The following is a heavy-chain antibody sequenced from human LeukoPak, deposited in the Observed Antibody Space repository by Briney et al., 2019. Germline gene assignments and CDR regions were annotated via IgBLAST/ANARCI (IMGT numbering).Heavy chain of an antibody. CDR1: GGSISSYY. D-gene: IGHD6-13*01. J-gene: IGHJ5*02. V-gene: IGHV4-4*07. Sequence: PSETLSLTCTVSGGSISSYYWSWIRQPAGKGLEWIGRIYTSGSTNYNPSLKSRVTIFVDTSKNQFSLKLSSVTAADTAVYYCARPPGAAAGYNWFDPWGQGTLVTVSS. CDR2: IYTSGST. CDR3: ARPPGAAAGYNWFDP.